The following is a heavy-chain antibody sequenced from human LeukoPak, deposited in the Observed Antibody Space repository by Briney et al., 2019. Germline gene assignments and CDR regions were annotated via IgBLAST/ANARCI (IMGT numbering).Heavy chain of an antibody. CDR3: ARWQVWIHPFDY. Sequence: SETPSLTCTVSGYSISSGYYWAWIRQPPGKWLEWIGSIYHSGSTYYNPSLKSRVTISVDTSKNQFSLKLTSVTAADTAVYYCARWQVWIHPFDYWGQGTLVTVSS. V-gene: IGHV4-38-2*02. CDR1: GYSISSGYY. D-gene: IGHD6-19*01. CDR2: IYHSGST. J-gene: IGHJ4*02.